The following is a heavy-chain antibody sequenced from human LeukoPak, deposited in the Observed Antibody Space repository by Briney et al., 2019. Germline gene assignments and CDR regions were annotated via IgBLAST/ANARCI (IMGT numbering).Heavy chain of an antibody. V-gene: IGHV3-23*01. Sequence: GGSLRLSCAASGFIFNNYGLIWVRQAPGKGLEWVSAISNDGGGTNYADFVKGRFTISRDNSKNTLFLQTNSLSAEDTAVYYCAKRGNPTVGHHYLDVWGKGTTVSVSS. J-gene: IGHJ6*03. D-gene: IGHD1-1*01. CDR2: ISNDGGGT. CDR3: AKRGNPTVGHHYLDV. CDR1: GFIFNNYG.